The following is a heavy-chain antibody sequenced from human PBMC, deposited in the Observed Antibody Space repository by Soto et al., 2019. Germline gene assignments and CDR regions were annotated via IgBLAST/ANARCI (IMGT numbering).Heavy chain of an antibody. CDR1: GGSISSYY. CDR3: ARVXXFWTGYYSTNWFDP. CDR2: IYYSGST. D-gene: IGHD3-3*01. V-gene: IGHV4-59*01. J-gene: IGHJ5*02. Sequence: TLSVTCTVSGGSISSYYWTWIRQPPGKGLEWIGYIYYSGSTNHNPSLKSRVTISVDTSKNQFSLKLSSVTAADTAVYYCARVXXFWTGYYSTNWFDPWGQGTLVTVSP.